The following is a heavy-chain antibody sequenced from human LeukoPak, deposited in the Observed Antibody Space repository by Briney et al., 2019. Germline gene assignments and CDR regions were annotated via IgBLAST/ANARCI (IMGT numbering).Heavy chain of an antibody. V-gene: IGHV1-2*02. Sequence: ASVKVSCKASGYTFTGYYMHWVRQARGQGLEWMGWINPNSGGTNYAQKFQGRVTMTRDTSISTAYMELSRLRSDDTAVYYCARDGWNDVWFDYWGQGTLVTVSS. J-gene: IGHJ4*02. CDR3: ARDGWNDVWFDY. CDR2: INPNSGGT. CDR1: GYTFTGYY. D-gene: IGHD1-1*01.